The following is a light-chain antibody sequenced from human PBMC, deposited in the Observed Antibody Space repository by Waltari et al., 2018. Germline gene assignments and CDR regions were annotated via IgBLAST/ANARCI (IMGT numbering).Light chain of an antibody. Sequence: QAVLTQPSSLSASPGASASLTCTLRSDVNVAPSWLYCYKQKPGSPPQFLLRYKSDSDTQQGSGVPSRFSGSKDASANAGILLISGLQSEDEADYYCMIWRSSAWVFGGGTKLTVL. J-gene: IGLJ3*02. CDR1: SDVNVAPSW. CDR2: YKSDSDT. CDR3: MIWRSSAWV. V-gene: IGLV5-45*02.